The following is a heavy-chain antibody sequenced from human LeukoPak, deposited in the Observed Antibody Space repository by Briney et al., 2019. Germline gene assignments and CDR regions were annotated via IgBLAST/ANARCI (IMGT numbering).Heavy chain of an antibody. V-gene: IGHV4-39*07. D-gene: IGHD3-10*01. J-gene: IGHJ5*02. CDR2: IYFSGST. Sequence: NPSETLSLTCAVYGGSFSSYYWGWIRQPPGKGLEWIGSIYFSGSTHYNPSLKSRVTISVDTSKNQFSLKLSSVTAADTAVYYCARDQTGACWFDPWGQGTLVTVSS. CDR3: ARDQTGACWFDP. CDR1: GGSFSSYY.